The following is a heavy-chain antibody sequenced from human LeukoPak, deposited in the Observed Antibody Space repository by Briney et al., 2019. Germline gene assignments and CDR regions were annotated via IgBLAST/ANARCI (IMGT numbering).Heavy chain of an antibody. V-gene: IGHV4-39*06. D-gene: IGHD3-10*01. Sequence: PSETLSLTCTVSGGSISSSSYYWGWIRQPPGKGLEWIGSIYYSGSTYYNPSLKSRVTISVDTSKNQFPLKLSSVTAADTAVYYCARDITYGSGSYYDYWGQGTLVTVSS. CDR1: GGSISSSSYY. CDR2: IYYSGST. CDR3: ARDITYGSGSYYDY. J-gene: IGHJ4*02.